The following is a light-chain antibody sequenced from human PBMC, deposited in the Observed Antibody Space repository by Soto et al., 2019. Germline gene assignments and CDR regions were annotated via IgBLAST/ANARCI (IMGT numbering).Light chain of an antibody. Sequence: EIVLTQSPATLSLSPGERATLSCRASQSVNTYLAWYQLKPGQAPRLLMYDASNRATGIPARFIGSGSGTDFTLTISRLEPEDFAVYYCQQRSNWPLTFGGGTKVEIK. CDR3: QQRSNWPLT. CDR2: DAS. V-gene: IGKV3-11*01. J-gene: IGKJ4*01. CDR1: QSVNTY.